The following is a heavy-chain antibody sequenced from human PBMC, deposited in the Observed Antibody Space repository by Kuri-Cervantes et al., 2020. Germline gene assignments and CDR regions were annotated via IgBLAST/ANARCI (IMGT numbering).Heavy chain of an antibody. CDR3: ARGPTGGVGGVNFYGMDV. D-gene: IGHD3-16*01. Sequence: GGSLRLSCAASGFTFSSYSMNWVRQAPGKGLEWVSYISSSGSTIYYADSVKGRFTISRDNAKNSLYLQMNSLRAEDTAVYYCARGPTGGVGGVNFYGMDVWGQGTTVTVSS. CDR2: ISSSGSTI. CDR1: GFTFSSYS. V-gene: IGHV3-48*04. J-gene: IGHJ6*02.